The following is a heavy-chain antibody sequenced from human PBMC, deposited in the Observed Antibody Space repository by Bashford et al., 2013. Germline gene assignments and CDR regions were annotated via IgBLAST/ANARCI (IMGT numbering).Heavy chain of an antibody. V-gene: IGHV3-49*04. Sequence: GSLRLSCSGSGFTFGDYAMSWVRQAPGKGLEWVGFMRSKTYNGTIQYAASVKGRFTISRDDSKSIAYLQMNSLKIEDTAVYYCKGLGPNEGHAFDIWGRGTVVTVSS. CDR3: KGLGPNEGHAFDI. CDR2: MRSKTYNGTI. D-gene: IGHD7-27*01. CDR1: GFTFGDYA. J-gene: IGHJ3*02.